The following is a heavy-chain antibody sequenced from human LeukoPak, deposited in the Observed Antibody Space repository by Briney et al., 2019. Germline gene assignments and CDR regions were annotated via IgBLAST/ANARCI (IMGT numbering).Heavy chain of an antibody. D-gene: IGHD1-1*01. J-gene: IGHJ5*02. V-gene: IGHV1-2*02. Sequence: APMKGSCKPSGDTFTANYLHWVRQAPGQGLEWWGWINLNTGYTKYAQKFQGGVTMTRDTSTSSAFMELSRLRSDDTAVYFCAEDVGRTGTNCFDPWGQGTLVTVSS. CDR2: INLNTGYT. CDR1: GDTFTANY. CDR3: AEDVGRTGTNCFDP.